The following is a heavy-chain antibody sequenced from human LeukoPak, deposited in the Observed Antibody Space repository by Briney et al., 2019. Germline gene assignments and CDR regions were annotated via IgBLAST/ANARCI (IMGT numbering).Heavy chain of an antibody. Sequence: GGSLRLSCAASGFAFNTYGMYWVRQAPGKGLEWVAFIRYDGSNKYYADSVKGRSTISRDNSKNTLYLQMNSLRAEDTAVYYCLATIDYWGQGTLVTVSS. CDR3: LATIDY. V-gene: IGHV3-30*02. D-gene: IGHD1-1*01. J-gene: IGHJ4*02. CDR2: IRYDGSNK. CDR1: GFAFNTYG.